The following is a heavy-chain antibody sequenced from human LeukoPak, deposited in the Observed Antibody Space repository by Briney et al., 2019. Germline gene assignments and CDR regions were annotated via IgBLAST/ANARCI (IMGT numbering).Heavy chain of an antibody. Sequence: SETLSLTCAVSGYSISSGYYWGWIRQPPGKGLEWIGSIYHSGSTYYNPSLKSRVTISVDTSKNQFSLKLSSVTAADTAVYYCARAPFRDADDAFDIWGQGTMVTVSS. CDR1: GYSISSGYY. CDR2: IYHSGST. J-gene: IGHJ3*02. V-gene: IGHV4-38-2*01. CDR3: ARAPFRDADDAFDI.